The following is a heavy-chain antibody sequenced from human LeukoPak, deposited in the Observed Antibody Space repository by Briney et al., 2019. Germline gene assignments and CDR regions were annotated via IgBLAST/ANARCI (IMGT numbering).Heavy chain of an antibody. V-gene: IGHV3-21*01. CDR1: GFTFSSYS. Sequence: GGSLRLSCAASGFTFSSYSMNWVRQAPGKGLEWVSSISSSSSYIYYADSVKGRFTISRDNAKNSLYLQMNSLRAEDTAVYYCARGSSQQLAFYYYYYMDVWGKGTTVTVSS. J-gene: IGHJ6*03. CDR3: ARGSSQQLAFYYYYYMDV. CDR2: ISSSSSYI. D-gene: IGHD6-13*01.